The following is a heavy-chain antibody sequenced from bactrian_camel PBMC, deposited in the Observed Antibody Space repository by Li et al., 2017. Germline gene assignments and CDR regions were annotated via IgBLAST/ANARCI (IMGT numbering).Heavy chain of an antibody. CDR2: ISTHDDTL. V-gene: IGHV3-3*01. Sequence: HVQLVESGGGSVQAGGSLRLSCAASGYAANSNYFAWFRQAPGKEREGLATISTHDDTLNYANSVRGRFTISLNNAKNTVYLQMNSLKPEDTAMYYCAARRYWLTCNSALDPADFAHWGQGTQVTV. CDR3: AARRYWLTCNSALDPADFAH. J-gene: IGHJ6*01. D-gene: IGHD5*01. CDR1: GYAANSNY.